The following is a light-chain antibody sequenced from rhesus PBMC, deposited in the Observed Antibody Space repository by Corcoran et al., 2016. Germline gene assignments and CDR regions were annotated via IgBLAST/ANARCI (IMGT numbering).Light chain of an antibody. CDR2: YAS. V-gene: IGKV1S14*01. CDR3: QQHNSYPPWT. CDR1: QGISNH. J-gene: IGKJ1*01. Sequence: DIQMTQSPSSLSASVGDTVTITCRASQGISNHSAWYQQKPGKAPKPLIYYASNLESGVPSRFSGSGSGPDFTLTISSLQPEDFAIYYCQQHNSYPPWTFGQGTKVEIK.